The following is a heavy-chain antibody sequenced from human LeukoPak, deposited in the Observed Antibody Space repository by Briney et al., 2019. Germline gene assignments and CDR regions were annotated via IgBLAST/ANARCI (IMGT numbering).Heavy chain of an antibody. CDR2: IYTSGST. J-gene: IGHJ4*02. CDR1: GGFISSYY. D-gene: IGHD3-10*01. V-gene: IGHV4-4*07. CDR3: ARSYPYYGSGSYYDY. Sequence: SETLSLTCTVSGGFISSYYWSWIRQPAGNGLEWIGRIYTSGSTNYNPSLKSRVTMSVDTSKNQFSLKLSSVTAADTAVYYCARSYPYYGSGSYYDYWGQGTLVTVSS.